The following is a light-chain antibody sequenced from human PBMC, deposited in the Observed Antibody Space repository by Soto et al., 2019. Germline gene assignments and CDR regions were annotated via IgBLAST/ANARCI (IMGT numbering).Light chain of an antibody. Sequence: DIQLTQSPSSPSASVGDRVTISCRASQSISSWLAWYQQKPGKDPNLLIYDASSLESGIQSRFSGRGSGQEFTLTISSLQPEDFATYYCQQYNSYWTFGQGTKV. CDR2: DAS. V-gene: IGKV1-5*01. CDR1: QSISSW. J-gene: IGKJ1*01. CDR3: QQYNSYWT.